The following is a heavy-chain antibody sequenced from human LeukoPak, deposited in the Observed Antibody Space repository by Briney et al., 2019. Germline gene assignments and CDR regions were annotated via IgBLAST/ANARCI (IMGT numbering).Heavy chain of an antibody. D-gene: IGHD2-15*01. V-gene: IGHV3-33*01. CDR3: ARDKGRNVIWTLEY. Sequence: GGSLRLSCAASGFTFSSYGMHWVRQAPGKGLEWVAVIWYDGSNKYNADSVKGRFTISRDNSKNTLYLEMNSLRAEDTAVYYCARDKGRNVIWTLEYWGQGTLVTVSS. CDR1: GFTFSSYG. J-gene: IGHJ4*02. CDR2: IWYDGSNK.